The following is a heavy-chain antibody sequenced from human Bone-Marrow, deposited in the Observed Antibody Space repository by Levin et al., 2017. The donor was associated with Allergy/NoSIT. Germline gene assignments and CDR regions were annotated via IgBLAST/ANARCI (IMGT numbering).Heavy chain of an antibody. CDR3: ARNYSSSSDGNNYYGMDV. J-gene: IGHJ6*02. D-gene: IGHD6-6*01. CDR2: MNPKSGNT. Sequence: GASVKVSCKASGYTFTSYDINWVRQATGQGLEWMGWMNPKSGNTAYAQQFQGRVTMTRNTSISTAYMELSSLRSEDTAVYYCARNYSSSSDGNNYYGMDVWGQGTTVTVSS. V-gene: IGHV1-8*01. CDR1: GYTFTSYD.